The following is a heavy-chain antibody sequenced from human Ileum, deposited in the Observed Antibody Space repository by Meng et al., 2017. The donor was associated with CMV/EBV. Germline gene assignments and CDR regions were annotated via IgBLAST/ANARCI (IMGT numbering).Heavy chain of an antibody. CDR1: GEPLNGFF. J-gene: IGHJ1*01. CDR2: VNNRGRT. V-gene: IGHV4-34*02. CDR3: ASGRLQFTPSALQH. D-gene: IGHD5-24*01. Sequence: VQLQQWGAGLLQPSESLSLTCAVSGEPLNGFFCSWIRQPPGRGLEWIGEVNNRGRTNYNPSLKSRLTISIDTSKRQLSLMVTSVTAADSAIYYCASGRLQFTPSALQHWGPGTLVTVSS.